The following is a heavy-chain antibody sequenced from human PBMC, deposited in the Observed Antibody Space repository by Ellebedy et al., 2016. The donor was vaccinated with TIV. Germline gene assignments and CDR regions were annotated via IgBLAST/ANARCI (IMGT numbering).Heavy chain of an antibody. CDR2: ISKTSSYI. CDR3: ARDSGGISYFYGMDV. CDR1: GFSFSSYS. Sequence: GGSLRLSXATSGFSFSSYSMIWFRQAPGKGLEWVSSISKTSSYIYYADSVKGRFTISRDNARNSLYLQMNSLRTEDTAVYYCARDSGGISYFYGMDVWGQGTTVTVSS. J-gene: IGHJ6*02. D-gene: IGHD2-15*01. V-gene: IGHV3-21*01.